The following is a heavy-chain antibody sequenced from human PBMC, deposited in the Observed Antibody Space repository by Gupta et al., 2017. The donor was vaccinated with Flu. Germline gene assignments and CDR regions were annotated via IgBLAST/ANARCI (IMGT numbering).Heavy chain of an antibody. CDR2: IGTEGSLK. Sequence: EVQLVKSGGGLVKPGGSLSLSCAAYGLKFSSYWMAWVRQAPGKGMEWVANIGTEGSLKNYADSVKGRFTSSRDNAKDSLYLQMNSLRADDTALYYCARNRGWQQFDYWGQGALVTVSS. J-gene: IGHJ4*02. CDR3: ARNRGWQQFDY. V-gene: IGHV3-7*01. CDR1: GLKFSSYW. D-gene: IGHD5-24*01.